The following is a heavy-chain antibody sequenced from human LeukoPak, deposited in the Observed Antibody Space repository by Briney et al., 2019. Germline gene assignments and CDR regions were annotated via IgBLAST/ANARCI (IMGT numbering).Heavy chain of an antibody. V-gene: IGHV1-69*05. CDR3: ASPYCRGGSCPTPKNWFDP. J-gene: IGHJ5*02. CDR1: GGTFSSYA. CDR2: IIPIFGTA. Sequence: ASVKVSCKASGGTFSSYAISWVRQAPGQGLEWMGGIIPIFGTANYAQKFQGRVTITTDESTSTAYMELSSLRSEDTAVYYCASPYCRGGSCPTPKNWFDPWGQGTLVTVSS. D-gene: IGHD2-15*01.